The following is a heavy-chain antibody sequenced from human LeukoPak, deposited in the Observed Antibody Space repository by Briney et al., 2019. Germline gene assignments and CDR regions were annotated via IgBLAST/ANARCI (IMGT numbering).Heavy chain of an antibody. Sequence: GGSLRLSCAASGFTFSSYSMNWVRQAPGKGLEWVSSISSSSSTIYYADSVKGRFTISRDNAKNSLYLQMNSLRAEDTAVYYCARVGSSSWWGGVYYYYYYMDVWGKGTTVTVSS. J-gene: IGHJ6*03. CDR2: ISSSSSTI. CDR1: GFTFSSYS. D-gene: IGHD6-13*01. CDR3: ARVGSSSWWGGVYYYYYYMDV. V-gene: IGHV3-48*01.